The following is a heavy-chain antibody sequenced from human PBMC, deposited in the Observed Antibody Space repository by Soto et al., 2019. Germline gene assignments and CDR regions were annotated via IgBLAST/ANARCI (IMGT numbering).Heavy chain of an antibody. CDR1: GGSISSSSYY. D-gene: IGHD4-17*01. CDR2: IYYSGST. J-gene: IGHJ4*02. CDR3: ARQPTAFGSMVTNYCFDY. V-gene: IGHV4-39*01. Sequence: SETLFLTCTVSGGSISSSSYYWGWIRQPPGKGLEWIGSIYYSGSTYYNPSLKSRVTISVDTSKNQFSLKLSSVTAADTAVYYCARQPTAFGSMVTNYCFDYWGQGTLVTVSS.